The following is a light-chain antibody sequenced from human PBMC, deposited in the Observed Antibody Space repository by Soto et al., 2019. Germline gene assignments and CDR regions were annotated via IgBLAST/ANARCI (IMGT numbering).Light chain of an antibody. CDR2: EVS. V-gene: IGLV2-8*01. CDR3: SSYAGTLYV. CDR1: SSDVGGYNY. Sequence: ALTQPPSASGSPGQSVTISCTGTSSDVGGYNYVSWYQQHPGKAPKLMIYEVSKRPSGVPDRFSGSKSGNTASLTVSGLQAEDEADYYCSSYAGTLYVFGTGTKVTVL. J-gene: IGLJ1*01.